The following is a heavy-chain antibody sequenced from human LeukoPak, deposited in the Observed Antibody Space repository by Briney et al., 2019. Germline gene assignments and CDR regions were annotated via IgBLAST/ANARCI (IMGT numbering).Heavy chain of an antibody. CDR2: ISSGSAYT. Sequence: GGSLRLSCAASGFTFSDYYMTWIRQAPGKGLEWVSYISSGSAYTKYADSVKGRFTISRDNAKNSPYLQMNSLRAEDTAVYYCASKNSGSYNTFDIWGQGTMVTVSS. CDR1: GFTFSDYY. D-gene: IGHD1-26*01. CDR3: ASKNSGSYNTFDI. V-gene: IGHV3-11*06. J-gene: IGHJ3*02.